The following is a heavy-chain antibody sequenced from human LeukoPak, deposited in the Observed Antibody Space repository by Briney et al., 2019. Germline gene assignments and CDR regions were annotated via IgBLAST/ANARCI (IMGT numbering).Heavy chain of an antibody. Sequence: GGSLRLSCAASGFTFSGYAMNWVRQAPGKGLEWVSHIYSSDTTYADSVKSRFTISRDNAKNTLYLQMNSLRAEDTAVYYCARGAAVPDYWGQGTLVTVSS. CDR2: IYSSDTT. V-gene: IGHV3-48*04. J-gene: IGHJ4*02. CDR3: ARGAAVPDY. D-gene: IGHD2-15*01. CDR1: GFTFSGYA.